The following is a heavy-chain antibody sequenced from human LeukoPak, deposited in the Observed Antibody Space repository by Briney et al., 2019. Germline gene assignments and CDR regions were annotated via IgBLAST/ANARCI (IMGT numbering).Heavy chain of an antibody. J-gene: IGHJ6*03. V-gene: IGHV3-7*01. CDR1: GFTFSSYW. D-gene: IGHD5-24*01. CDR2: IMQLGGEK. Sequence: PGGSLRLSCAASGFTFSSYWLSWVRQASGKGLGWVANIMQLGGEKYSVESVRGRCTISRDKATNSLYLQMKTLRAEDTPAYFCARVWAPKPDMPAINSPFYYYMDVWGKGTTVTVSS. CDR3: ARVWAPKPDMPAINSPFYYYMDV.